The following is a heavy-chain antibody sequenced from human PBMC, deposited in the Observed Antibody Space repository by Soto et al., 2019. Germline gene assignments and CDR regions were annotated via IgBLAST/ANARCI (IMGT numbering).Heavy chain of an antibody. V-gene: IGHV1-8*01. CDR1: GYTFTSYD. CDR2: MNPNSGNT. D-gene: IGHD6-13*01. Sequence: ASVKVSCKASGYTFTSYDINWVRQATGQGLEWMGWMNPNSGNTGYAQKFQGRVTMTRNTSISTAYMELSSLRSEDTAVYYCAGSYSSSYGYYYYYYMDVWGQGTTVTVSS. J-gene: IGHJ6*03. CDR3: AGSYSSSYGYYYYYYMDV.